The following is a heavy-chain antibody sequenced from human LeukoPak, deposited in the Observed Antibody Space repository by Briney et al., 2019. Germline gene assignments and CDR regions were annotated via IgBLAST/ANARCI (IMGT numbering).Heavy chain of an antibody. J-gene: IGHJ3*02. CDR3: ASPPVHYYDSSGYYDAFDI. D-gene: IGHD3-22*01. CDR2: INPNSGGT. V-gene: IGHV1-2*06. CDR1: GYTFTGYY. Sequence: ASVKVSCKASGYTFTGYYMHWVRQAPGQGLEWMGRINPNSGGTNYAQKFQGRVTMTRDMSISTAYMELSRLRSDDTAVYYCASPPVHYYDSSGYYDAFDIWGQGTMVTVSS.